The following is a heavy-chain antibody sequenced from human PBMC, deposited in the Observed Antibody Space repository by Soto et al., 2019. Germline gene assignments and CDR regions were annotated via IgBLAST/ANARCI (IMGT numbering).Heavy chain of an antibody. CDR2: ISYDGSNK. D-gene: IGHD5-12*01. V-gene: IGHV3-30-3*01. CDR1: GFTFSSYA. Sequence: QVQLVESGGGVVQPGRSLRLSCAASGFTFSSYAMHWVRQAPGKGLEWVAVISYDGSNKYYADSVKGRFTISRDNSKNTLYLQMNSLRAEDTAVYYCAREEMATIPAVADYWGQGTLVTVSS. CDR3: AREEMATIPAVADY. J-gene: IGHJ4*02.